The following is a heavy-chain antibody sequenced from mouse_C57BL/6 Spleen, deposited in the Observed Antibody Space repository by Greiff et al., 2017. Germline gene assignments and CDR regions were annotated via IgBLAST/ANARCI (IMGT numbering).Heavy chain of an antibody. CDR1: GFTFSSYA. J-gene: IGHJ2*01. CDR2: ISDGGSYT. Sequence: EVQRVESGGGLVKPGGSLKLSCAASGFTFSSYAMSWVRQTPEKRLEWVATISDGGSYTYYPDNVKGRFTISKDNAKNNLYLQMSQLKSEDTAMFYWAREALRRPFDYWGQGTTLTVSS. V-gene: IGHV5-4*01. CDR3: AREALRRPFDY.